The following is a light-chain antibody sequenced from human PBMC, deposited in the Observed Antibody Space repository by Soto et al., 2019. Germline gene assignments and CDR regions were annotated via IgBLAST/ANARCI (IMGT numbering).Light chain of an antibody. Sequence: QSALTQPASVSGSPGQSITISCTGTSSEVGGYNYVSWYQHHPGKAHKLMIYEVSNRPSGVSSRFSGSKSGNTASLTISGLQAVDEGDYYCSSYTSISTRVFGGGTKLTVL. CDR2: EVS. CDR3: SSYTSISTRV. J-gene: IGLJ3*02. CDR1: SSEVGGYNY. V-gene: IGLV2-14*01.